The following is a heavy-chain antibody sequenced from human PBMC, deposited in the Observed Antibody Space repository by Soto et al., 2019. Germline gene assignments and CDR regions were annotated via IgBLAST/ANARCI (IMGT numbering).Heavy chain of an antibody. D-gene: IGHD2-2*01. CDR3: ARLAGYCNDTSCEKGWFDS. Sequence: VQLVESGGGLVKPGGSLRLSCEGSGFMFSSYNMNWGRQAPGRGLEWVSFISSSSAYKYYEDAVKGRFTISRDNDKNSVYLQMNSLRAEDAGLYYRARLAGYCNDTSCEKGWFDSWAQGTWVTVSS. CDR2: ISSSSAYK. V-gene: IGHV3-21*01. J-gene: IGHJ5*01. CDR1: GFMFSSYN.